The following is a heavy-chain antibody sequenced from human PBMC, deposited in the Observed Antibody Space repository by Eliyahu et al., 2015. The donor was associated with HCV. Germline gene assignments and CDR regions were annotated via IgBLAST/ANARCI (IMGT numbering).Heavy chain of an antibody. CDR3: ARHLVAAYKLYNWFDP. D-gene: IGHD3-16*01. V-gene: IGHV4-39*01. Sequence: QLQLQEPGPGLVKPSETLSLTCIVSGDSINSNSYSWGWIRQPPGKGLEWIGSIHNSVSTYYNPSLKSRVTISVDTSKSQFSLKLNSVTAADTAVYYCARHLVAAYKLYNWFDPWGQGTLVTVSS. CDR2: IHNSVST. CDR1: GDSINSNSYS. J-gene: IGHJ5*02.